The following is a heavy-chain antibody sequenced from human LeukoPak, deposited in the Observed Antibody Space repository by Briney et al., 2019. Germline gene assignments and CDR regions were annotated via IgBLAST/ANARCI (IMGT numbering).Heavy chain of an antibody. CDR3: ARDLEGGNFDY. J-gene: IGHJ4*02. CDR1: GFTVSSNY. CDR2: ILYSGSS. D-gene: IGHD1-26*01. Sequence: GSLRLSCAASGFTVSSNYMSWIRQPPGKGLEWIGYILYSGSSNYNPSLKSRVAISVDTSKDQFSLNLRSVTAADTAVYYCARDLEGGNFDYWGQGTLVTVSS. V-gene: IGHV4-59*02.